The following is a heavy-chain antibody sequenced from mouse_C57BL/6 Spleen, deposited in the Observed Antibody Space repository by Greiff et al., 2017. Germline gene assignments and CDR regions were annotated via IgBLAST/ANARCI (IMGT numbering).Heavy chain of an antibody. CDR3: ASNYYGSSYWYFDV. Sequence: QVQLQQSGAELVKPGASVKLSCKASGYTFTSYWMHWVKQRPGRGLEWIGRIDPKSGGTKYNEKFKSKATLTVDKPSSTAYMQLSSLTSEDSAVYYCASNYYGSSYWYFDVWGTGTTVTVSS. V-gene: IGHV1-72*01. D-gene: IGHD1-1*01. CDR2: IDPKSGGT. J-gene: IGHJ1*03. CDR1: GYTFTSYW.